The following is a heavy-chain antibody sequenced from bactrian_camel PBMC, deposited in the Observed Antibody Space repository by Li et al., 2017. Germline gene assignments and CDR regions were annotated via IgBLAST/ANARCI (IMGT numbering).Heavy chain of an antibody. CDR1: EFTFRAWD. D-gene: IGHD6*01. CDR2: VLSSGSGA. J-gene: IGHJ6*01. V-gene: IGHV3S40*01. CDR3: AVSKQNGGGWPS. Sequence: DVQLVESGGGLVQPGESLNLSCSASEFTFRAWDMSWVRQAPGKELEWVATVLSSGSGAHYRDSVAGRFTISRDNAKSTGYLQMNSLKSDDTALNYCAVSKQNGGGWPSWGQGTQVTVS.